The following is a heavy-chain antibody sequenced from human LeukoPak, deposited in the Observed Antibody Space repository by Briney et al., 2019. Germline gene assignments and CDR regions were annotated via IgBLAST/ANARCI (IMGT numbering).Heavy chain of an antibody. CDR1: GGSINYY. CDR3: ARDFGYSTAGDHYYGMDV. V-gene: IGHV4-59*01. Sequence: PSETLSLTCTVSGGSINYYWSWIRQSPGKGLEWIGYITSSGYTNYNPSLRSRVTISLDTSKMQSSLRLSSVTAADTAVYFCARDFGYSTAGDHYYGMDVWGQGTTVSVSS. CDR2: ITSSGYT. D-gene: IGHD5-12*01. J-gene: IGHJ6*02.